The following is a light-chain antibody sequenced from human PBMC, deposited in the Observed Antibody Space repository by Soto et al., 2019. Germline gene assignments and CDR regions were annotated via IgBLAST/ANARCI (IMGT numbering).Light chain of an antibody. CDR1: QSISSW. Sequence: DIQMTQSPSTLSASVGDRVTITCRASQSISSWLAWYQQKPGKAPKLLIYDASSLASGVPSRFSGSGSGTEFTLTISSLQPDDFATYYCQQYNSYSCTFGQGTKVDI. V-gene: IGKV1-5*01. CDR2: DAS. CDR3: QQYNSYSCT. J-gene: IGKJ1*01.